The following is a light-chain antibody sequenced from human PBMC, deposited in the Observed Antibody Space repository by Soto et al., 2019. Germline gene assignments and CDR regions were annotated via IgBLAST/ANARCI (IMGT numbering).Light chain of an antibody. CDR3: QSYDSSVSKVV. CDR1: SSNIGAGYD. V-gene: IGLV1-40*01. J-gene: IGLJ2*01. Sequence: QCVLTQAPSASGAPGQRVTISCTGSSSNIGAGYDVHWYQQLPGTAPKLLIYGNSNRPSGVPDRFSGSKSGTSASLAITGLQAEDEADYYCQSYDSSVSKVVFGGGTKLTVL. CDR2: GNS.